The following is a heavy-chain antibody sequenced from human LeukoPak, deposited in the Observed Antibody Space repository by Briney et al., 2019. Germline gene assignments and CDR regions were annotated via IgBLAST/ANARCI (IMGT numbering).Heavy chain of an antibody. CDR3: ARGGRWFGELPFDY. D-gene: IGHD3-10*01. CDR1: GFTFSSYW. Sequence: GGSLRLSCAASGFTFSSYWVSWVRQAPGKGLEWVANIKQDGSEKYYVDSVKGRFTISRDNAKNSLYLQMNSLRAEDTAVYYCARGGRWFGELPFDYWGQGTLVTVSS. V-gene: IGHV3-7*03. CDR2: IKQDGSEK. J-gene: IGHJ4*02.